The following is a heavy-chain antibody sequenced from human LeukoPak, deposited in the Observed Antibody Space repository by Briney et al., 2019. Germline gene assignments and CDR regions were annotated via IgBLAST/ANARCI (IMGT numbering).Heavy chain of an antibody. CDR2: IKQDGSEK. V-gene: IGHV3-7*01. J-gene: IGHJ4*02. D-gene: IGHD6-13*01. CDR1: GFTFSRNW. Sequence: GGSLRLSCAASGFTFSRNWMTWVRQAPGKGLEWVANIKQDGSEKYYVDSVKGRFTISRDNAKNSLYLQMNSLRAEDTAVYYCARDAGGQLLASPFDYWGLGTLVTVSS. CDR3: ARDAGGQLLASPFDY.